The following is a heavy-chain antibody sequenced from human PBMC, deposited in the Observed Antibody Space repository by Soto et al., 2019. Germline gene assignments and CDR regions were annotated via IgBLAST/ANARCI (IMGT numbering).Heavy chain of an antibody. V-gene: IGHV3-23*01. Sequence: EVQLLESGGDLVQPGRSLRLSCASSGFTFSGYAMSWVGHAPGKGLEWVSVIHGGGNSAYYADCVKGRFSISRDHSKNTQYLQMSRLRGDDTAVYYCAKHRGRVTTSWQFDSWGQGTLVSVSS. D-gene: IGHD4-17*01. CDR2: IHGGGNSA. J-gene: IGHJ4*02. CDR3: AKHRGRVTTSWQFDS. CDR1: GFTFSGYA.